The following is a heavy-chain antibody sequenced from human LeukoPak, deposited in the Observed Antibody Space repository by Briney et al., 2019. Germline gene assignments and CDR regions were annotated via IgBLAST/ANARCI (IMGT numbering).Heavy chain of an antibody. V-gene: IGHV3-74*01. Sequence: GSLRLSCAASGFSFSRYSIHWVRQAPGKGLEWVSRIKSDESSTTYADSVKGRFTISRDNAKNTVYLQMSSLRAEDTAVYYCARDYSFSHDHWGQGTLVTVSS. J-gene: IGHJ4*02. D-gene: IGHD5-18*01. CDR2: IKSDESST. CDR1: GFSFSRYS. CDR3: ARDYSFSHDH.